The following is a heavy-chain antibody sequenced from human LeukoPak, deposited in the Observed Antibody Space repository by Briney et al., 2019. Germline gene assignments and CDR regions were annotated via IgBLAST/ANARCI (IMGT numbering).Heavy chain of an antibody. V-gene: IGHV4-38-2*02. CDR3: ATALFSSGWIFDY. D-gene: IGHD6-19*01. J-gene: IGHJ4*02. CDR2: IYHSGST. Sequence: SETLSLTCTVSGYSISSGYHWGWIRQPPGKGLEWIGSIYHSGSTYYNPSLKSRVSISVDTSKNQFSLRLSSVTAADTAVYYCATALFSSGWIFDYWGQGTLVTVSS. CDR1: GYSISSGYH.